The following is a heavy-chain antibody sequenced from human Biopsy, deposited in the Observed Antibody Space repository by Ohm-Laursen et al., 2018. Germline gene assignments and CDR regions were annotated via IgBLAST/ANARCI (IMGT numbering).Heavy chain of an antibody. Sequence: SLRLSCAASEFNVDSNHMNWVRQAPGKGLEWVSMIHGSGRTDYADSVKGRFTVSRDNSKDTVYLQMNALRVDDTAMCYCAGAGGHSFWGQGALVTVSS. D-gene: IGHD3-16*01. V-gene: IGHV3-66*01. CDR1: EFNVDSNH. J-gene: IGHJ4*02. CDR3: AGAGGHSF. CDR2: IHGSGRT.